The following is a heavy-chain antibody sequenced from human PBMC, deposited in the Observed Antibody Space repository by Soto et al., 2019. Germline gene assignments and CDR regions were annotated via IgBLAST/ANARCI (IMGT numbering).Heavy chain of an antibody. J-gene: IGHJ6*02. CDR2: IYYSGST. Sequence: QLQLQESGPGLVKPSETLSLTCTVSGGSISSSSYYWGWIRQPPGKGLEWIGSIYYSGSTYYNPSLQSRVTISVDTSKNQFSLKLSSVTAADTAVYYCARHRADYYYYGMDVWGQGTTVTVSS. CDR3: ARHRADYYYYGMDV. V-gene: IGHV4-39*01. CDR1: GGSISSSSYY.